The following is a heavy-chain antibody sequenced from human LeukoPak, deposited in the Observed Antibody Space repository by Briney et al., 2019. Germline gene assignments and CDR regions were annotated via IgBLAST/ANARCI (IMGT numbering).Heavy chain of an antibody. D-gene: IGHD6-13*01. Sequence: PSETLSLNCTVASGSISTPSYYWSWIRQPPGKGLEWIGYIYYSGSTNYNPSLKSRVTISVDTSKNQFSLKLSSVTAADTAVYYCARAPMYSSSARNAFDIWGQGTMVTVSS. J-gene: IGHJ3*02. V-gene: IGHV4-61*01. CDR2: IYYSGST. CDR1: SGSISTPSYY. CDR3: ARAPMYSSSARNAFDI.